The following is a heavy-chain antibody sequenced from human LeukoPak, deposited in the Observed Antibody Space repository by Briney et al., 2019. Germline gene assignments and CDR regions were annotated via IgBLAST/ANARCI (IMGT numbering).Heavy chain of an antibody. CDR1: GESFSGYY. V-gene: IGHV4-38-2*01. CDR3: ASPSRGYSYGFDY. CDR2: IYHSGST. Sequence: SETLSLTCAVYGESFSGYYWSWIRQPPGKGREWIGSIYHSGSTYYNPSLKSRVTISVDTSKNQFSLKLSSVTAADTAVYYCASPSRGYSYGFDYWGQGTLVTVSS. D-gene: IGHD5-18*01. J-gene: IGHJ4*02.